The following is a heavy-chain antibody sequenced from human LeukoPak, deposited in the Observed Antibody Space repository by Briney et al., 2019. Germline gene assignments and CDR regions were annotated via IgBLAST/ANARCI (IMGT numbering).Heavy chain of an antibody. V-gene: IGHV3-23*01. CDR2: IIGNGGST. CDR3: AKNPPTADYYGSGSYYYYYYYYVDV. D-gene: IGHD3-10*01. CDR1: GFTFSSYA. Sequence: SGGSLRLSCAASGFTFSSYAMSWVRQAPGKGLEWVSAIIGNGGSTYYAASVKGRFTISRDNSKNTLYLQVNSLRAEDTAVYYCAKNPPTADYYGSGSYYYYYYYYVDVWGKGTTVTVSS. J-gene: IGHJ6*03.